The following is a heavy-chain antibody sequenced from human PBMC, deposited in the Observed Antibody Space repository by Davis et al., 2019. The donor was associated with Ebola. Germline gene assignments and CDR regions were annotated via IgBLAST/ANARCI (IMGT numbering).Heavy chain of an antibody. Sequence: GESLKISCAASGFTFSSYAMNWVRQAPGKGLVWVSSISSSSSYIYYADSVKGRFTISRDNAKNSLYLQMNSLRAEDTAVYYCARVEGYYDFWSGYYTGWFDPWGQGTLVTVSS. CDR2: ISSSSSYI. D-gene: IGHD3-3*01. CDR1: GFTFSSYA. CDR3: ARVEGYYDFWSGYYTGWFDP. V-gene: IGHV3-21*04. J-gene: IGHJ5*02.